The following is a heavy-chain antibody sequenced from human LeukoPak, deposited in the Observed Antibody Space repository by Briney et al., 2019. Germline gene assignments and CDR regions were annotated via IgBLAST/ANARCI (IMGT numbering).Heavy chain of an antibody. D-gene: IGHD5-12*01. Sequence: GGSLRLSCAASGFTFSSYGMHWVRQAPGKGLEWVAVMWYDGSNKYYADSVKGRFTISRDNSKNKLYLQMNSLRAEDTAVYYCAKGTVDIDHWGQGTLVTVSS. CDR2: MWYDGSNK. J-gene: IGHJ4*02. V-gene: IGHV3-33*06. CDR1: GFTFSSYG. CDR3: AKGTVDIDH.